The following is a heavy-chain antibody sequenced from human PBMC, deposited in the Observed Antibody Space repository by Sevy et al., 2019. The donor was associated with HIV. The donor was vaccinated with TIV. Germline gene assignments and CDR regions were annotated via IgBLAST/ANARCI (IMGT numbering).Heavy chain of an antibody. Sequence: GGCLRLSCAASGFTFNNAWMTWVRQAPGEGLEWVGRMKSKTDGGTTDYAAPVKGRFTILRDDSKNTLYLQMNSLKTEDTAVYYCTTDRGLRLGELSCYWGQGTLVTVSS. J-gene: IGHJ4*02. D-gene: IGHD3-16*02. V-gene: IGHV3-15*01. CDR2: MKSKTDGGTT. CDR1: GFTFNNAW. CDR3: TTDRGLRLGELSCY.